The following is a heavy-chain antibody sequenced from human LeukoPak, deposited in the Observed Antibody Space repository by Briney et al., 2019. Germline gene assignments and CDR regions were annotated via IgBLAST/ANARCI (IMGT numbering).Heavy chain of an antibody. D-gene: IGHD2-15*01. CDR1: GFTFSSYG. CDR3: ARGYCSGGSCYVYYYYGMDV. Sequence: PGGSLRLSCAASGFTFSSYGMHWVRQAPGKGLEWVAVISYDGSNKYYADSVKGRFTISRDNSKNTLYLQMNSLRVEDTAVYCCARGYCSGGSCYVYYYYGMDVWGQGTTVTVSS. CDR2: ISYDGSNK. V-gene: IGHV3-30*03. J-gene: IGHJ6*02.